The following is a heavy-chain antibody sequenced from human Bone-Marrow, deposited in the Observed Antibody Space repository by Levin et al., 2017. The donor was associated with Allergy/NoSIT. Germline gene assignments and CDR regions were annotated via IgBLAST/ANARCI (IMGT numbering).Heavy chain of an antibody. CDR1: GFSLDDSTMG. D-gene: IGHD4-11*01. V-gene: IGHV2-26*01. CDR3: ARSRDYSKSVPYFHYGMDV. J-gene: IGHJ6*02. CDR2: IFSNDEK. Sequence: SGPTLVKPTETLTLTCTVSGFSLDDSTMGVSWIRQPPGKALEWLAHIFSNDEKSYNTSLQTRLTISMDTSRSRVVLTMTDMDPVDTATYYCARSRDYSKSVPYFHYGMDVWGHGTTVTVSS.